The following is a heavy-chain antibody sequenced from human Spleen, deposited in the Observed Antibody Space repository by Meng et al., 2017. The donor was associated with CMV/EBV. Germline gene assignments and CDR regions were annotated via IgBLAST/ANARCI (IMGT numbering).Heavy chain of an antibody. CDR3: ARVHNYGTPIDY. D-gene: IGHD5-18*01. CDR1: GGSINNYF. J-gene: IGHJ4*02. V-gene: IGHV4-59*01. Sequence: SETLSLTCTVSGGSINNYFWTWIRQSPGNGLEYIGYINYNGNTNYNPSLKSRVTISVDTSKNQFSLKLSSVTAAGTAVYYCARVHNYGTPIDYWGQGALVTVSS. CDR2: INYNGNT.